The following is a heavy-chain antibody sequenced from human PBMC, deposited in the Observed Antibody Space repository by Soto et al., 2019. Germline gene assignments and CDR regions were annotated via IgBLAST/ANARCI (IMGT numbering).Heavy chain of an antibody. CDR2: IYWDDDK. V-gene: IGHV2-5*02. CDR3: AHAYCTSTSCYPDYYYDMDV. CDR1: GFSLSTSGVG. Sequence: QITLKESGPTLVKPTQTLTLTCTFSGFSLSTSGVGVGWIRQPPGKALEWLALIYWDDDKRYSPSLKSKLTITKDNSKNKVVLTMTNMDPVDTATYYCAHAYCTSTSCYPDYYYDMDVWGQGTTVTVSS. J-gene: IGHJ6*02. D-gene: IGHD2-2*01.